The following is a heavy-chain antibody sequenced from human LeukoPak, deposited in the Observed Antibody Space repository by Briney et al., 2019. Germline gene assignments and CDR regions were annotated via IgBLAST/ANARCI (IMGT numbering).Heavy chain of an antibody. CDR3: AKDLRSGWESDIDY. CDR1: GFTFSNYG. CDR2: IRSDGSYK. V-gene: IGHV3-30*02. D-gene: IGHD6-19*01. Sequence: GGSLRLSCAASGFTFSNYGVHWVRQAPGKGLEWVAFIRSDGSYKYYADSVKGRFTISRDNSMNTLYLQMNSLRAEDTAMYYCAKDLRSGWESDIDYWGQGTLVTVSS. J-gene: IGHJ4*02.